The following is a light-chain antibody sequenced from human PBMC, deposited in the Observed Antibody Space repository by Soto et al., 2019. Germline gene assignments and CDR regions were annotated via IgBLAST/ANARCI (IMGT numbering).Light chain of an antibody. CDR2: GAS. CDR1: QSVSSNY. Sequence: EIVLTQSPGTLSLSPGERVTLSCRASQSVSSNYLAWYQQKFGQAPRLLIYGASSRATGIPDRFSGSGSGTDFTLTISRLEPEDFAVYYCQQYGSSPPYTFGQGTKLEIK. J-gene: IGKJ2*01. CDR3: QQYGSSPPYT. V-gene: IGKV3-20*01.